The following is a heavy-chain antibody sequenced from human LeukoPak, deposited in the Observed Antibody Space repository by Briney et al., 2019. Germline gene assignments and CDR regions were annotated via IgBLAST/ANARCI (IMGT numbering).Heavy chain of an antibody. CDR2: ITYDGRDK. CDR3: ARDPGGRSADYYFDC. Sequence: GGSLRLSCAASGFTFSSYAMHWVRQAPGKGPGWVAVITYDGRDKYSADSVKGRFTISRDNTKNTLYLRMNSLRAEDTAVYYCARDPGGRSADYYFDCWGQGTLVTVSS. D-gene: IGHD3-3*01. J-gene: IGHJ4*02. V-gene: IGHV3-30*04. CDR1: GFTFSSYA.